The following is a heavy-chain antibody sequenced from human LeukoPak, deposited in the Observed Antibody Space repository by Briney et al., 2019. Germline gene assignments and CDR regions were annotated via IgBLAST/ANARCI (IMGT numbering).Heavy chain of an antibody. J-gene: IGHJ5*02. CDR2: VFHSGYT. Sequence: PSETLSLTCTVSGGSISSYYWSWVRQPPGKGLEWIGYVFHSGYTHYNASLKSRVTISVDTSKNQFSLNVRSVTAADTAVYYCARGGYYGSGNDFRFDPWGQGTLVTVSS. V-gene: IGHV4-59*01. D-gene: IGHD3-10*01. CDR1: GGSISSYY. CDR3: ARGGYYGSGNDFRFDP.